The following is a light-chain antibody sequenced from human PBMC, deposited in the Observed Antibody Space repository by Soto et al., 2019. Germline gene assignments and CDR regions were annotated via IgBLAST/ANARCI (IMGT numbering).Light chain of an antibody. J-gene: IGKJ3*01. Sequence: DIQMTQSPSSLSASVGDRVSFTCQGSRDIRNYLKSFQQKPGKAPKPLIYDASNLETGVPSRFSGSGSGTDFTFTISSLQLEDIATYYCQQYDNLPRRFTFGPGTKVDIK. CDR2: DAS. CDR3: QQYDNLPRRFT. V-gene: IGKV1-33*01. CDR1: RDIRNY.